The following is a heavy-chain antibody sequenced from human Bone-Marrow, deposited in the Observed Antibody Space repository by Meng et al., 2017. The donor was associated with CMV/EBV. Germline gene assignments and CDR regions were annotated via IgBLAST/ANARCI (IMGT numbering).Heavy chain of an antibody. J-gene: IGHJ4*02. V-gene: IGHV3-74*01. Sequence: GESLKISCAASGFTFSDYWMHWVRQTPGKGLLWVSRIKGDGSHTIYGDSVKGRFTISRDNAKNTLYLQMNTLRVDDTAVYYCVRDGHSWNFDYWGQGSRVTGYS. CDR1: GFTFSDYW. D-gene: IGHD6-13*01. CDR2: IKGDGSHT. CDR3: VRDGHSWNFDY.